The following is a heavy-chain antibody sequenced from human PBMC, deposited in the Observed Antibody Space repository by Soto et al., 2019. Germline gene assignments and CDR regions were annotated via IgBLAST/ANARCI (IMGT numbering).Heavy chain of an antibody. CDR1: GFTFSDYY. CDR2: ISSSSSYT. D-gene: IGHD5-12*01. V-gene: IGHV3-11*06. J-gene: IGHJ4*02. Sequence: PGGSLRLSCAASGFTFSDYYMSWIRQAPGKGLEWVSYISSSSSYTNYADSVKGRFTISRDNAKNSPYLQMNSLRAEDTAVYYCARTYSGYYVFDYWGQGTLVTVSS. CDR3: ARTYSGYYVFDY.